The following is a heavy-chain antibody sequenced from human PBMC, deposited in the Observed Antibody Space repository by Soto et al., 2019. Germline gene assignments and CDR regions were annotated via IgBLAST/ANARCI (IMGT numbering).Heavy chain of an antibody. D-gene: IGHD6-6*01. CDR1: GGSISSYY. J-gene: IGHJ4*02. Sequence: SETLSLTCTVSGGSISSYYWSWIRQPPGKGLEWIGYIYYSGSTNYNPSLKSRVTISVDTSKNQFSLKVRSVTAAGTAVYYCARTSRFDCWGQGTLVTVSS. CDR2: IYYSGST. CDR3: ARTSRFDC. V-gene: IGHV4-59*12.